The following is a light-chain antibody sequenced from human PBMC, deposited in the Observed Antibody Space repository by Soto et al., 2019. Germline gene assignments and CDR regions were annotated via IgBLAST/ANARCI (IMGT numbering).Light chain of an antibody. CDR1: NIGSKS. CDR3: QVWDTGRAQTGV. CDR2: DDR. V-gene: IGLV3-21*02. J-gene: IGLJ1*01. Sequence: SYELTQPPSVSVAPGQTARISCGGYNIGSKSVHWYQQKPGQAPVLVVYDDRDRPSGIPERFSGSNSGNTATLTLTRVEAGDEADYYCQVWDTGRAQTGVFGTGTKVTVL.